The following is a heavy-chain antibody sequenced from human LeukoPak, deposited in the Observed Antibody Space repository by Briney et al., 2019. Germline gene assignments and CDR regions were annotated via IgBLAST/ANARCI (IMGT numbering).Heavy chain of an antibody. CDR3: AKVVIAAGSDY. J-gene: IGHJ4*02. D-gene: IGHD6-13*01. CDR2: ISSAEGST. CDR1: GFTFSSYA. Sequence: GGSLRLSCAASGFTFSSYAMSWVPQAPGKGLEWVSTISSAEGSTYYADSVKGRFTISRDTSKNKLYLRMLSLRADYTAVYYCAKVVIAAGSDYWGQGTLVTVSS. V-gene: IGHV3-23*01.